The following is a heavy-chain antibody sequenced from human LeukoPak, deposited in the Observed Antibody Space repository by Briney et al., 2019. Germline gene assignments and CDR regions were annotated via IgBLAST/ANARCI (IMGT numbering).Heavy chain of an antibody. CDR1: GFSFSRYP. CDR3: AKSLLTTATGTGRAFDI. V-gene: IGHV3-23*01. J-gene: IGHJ3*02. Sequence: PGGSLRLSCAASGFSFSRYPIGWVRQAPGKGLEWVSGISAGGDGTYHADPVKGRFTISRDNSKNTLYLQMNSLRAEDTAEYYCAKSLLTTATGTGRAFDIWGQGTMVTVSS. D-gene: IGHD1-1*01. CDR2: ISAGGDGT.